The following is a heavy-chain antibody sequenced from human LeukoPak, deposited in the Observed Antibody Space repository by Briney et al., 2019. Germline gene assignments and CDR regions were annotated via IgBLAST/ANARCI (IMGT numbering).Heavy chain of an antibody. CDR3: AREAILADGLDY. CDR2: IIPIFGTA. D-gene: IGHD2-2*01. Sequence: ASVKVSCKASGGTFSSYAISWVRQAPGQGLEWMGGIIPIFGTANYAQKFQGRVTITADESTSTAYMELSSLRSEDTAVYYCAREAILADGLDYWGQGTLVTVSS. J-gene: IGHJ4*02. V-gene: IGHV1-69*13. CDR1: GGTFSSYA.